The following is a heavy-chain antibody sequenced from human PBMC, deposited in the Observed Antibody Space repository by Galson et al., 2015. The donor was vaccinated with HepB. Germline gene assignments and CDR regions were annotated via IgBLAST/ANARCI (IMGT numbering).Heavy chain of an antibody. D-gene: IGHD5-24*01. CDR3: ARDRGDYYYYYGMDV. V-gene: IGHV3-21*01. J-gene: IGHJ6*02. Sequence: SLRLSCAASGFTFSSYSMNWVRQAPGKGLEWVSSISSSSSYIYYADSVKGRFTVSRDNAKNSLYLQMNSLRAEDTAVYYCARDRGDYYYYYGMDVWGQGTTVTVSS. CDR1: GFTFSSYS. CDR2: ISSSSSYI.